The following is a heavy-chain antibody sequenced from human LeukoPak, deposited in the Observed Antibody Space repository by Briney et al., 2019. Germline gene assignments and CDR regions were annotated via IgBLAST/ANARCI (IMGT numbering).Heavy chain of an antibody. CDR1: GGSVSSGSYY. Sequence: SETLSLTCTVSGGSVSSGSYYWSWIRQPPGKGLEWIGYIYYSGSTNYNPSLESRVTISVDTSKNQFSLKLSSVTAADTAVYYCARDPFGGVFDYWGQGTLVTVSS. D-gene: IGHD2-8*02. V-gene: IGHV4-61*01. J-gene: IGHJ4*02. CDR2: IYYSGST. CDR3: ARDPFGGVFDY.